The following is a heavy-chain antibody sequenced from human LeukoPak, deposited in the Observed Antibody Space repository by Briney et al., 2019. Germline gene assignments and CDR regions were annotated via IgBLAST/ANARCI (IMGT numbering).Heavy chain of an antibody. J-gene: IGHJ4*02. CDR1: GSTFSSYA. CDR2: ISGSGGST. CDR3: AKDSPYGGNSSGY. V-gene: IGHV3-23*01. Sequence: TGGSLRLSCAASGSTFSSYAMSWVRQAPGKGLEWVSAISGSGGSTYYADSVKGRFTISRDNSKNTLYLQMNSLRAEDTAVYYCAKDSPYGGNSSGYWGQGTLVTVSS. D-gene: IGHD4-17*01.